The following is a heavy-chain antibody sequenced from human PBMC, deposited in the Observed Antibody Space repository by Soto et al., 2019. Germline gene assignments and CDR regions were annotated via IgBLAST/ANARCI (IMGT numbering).Heavy chain of an antibody. CDR1: GGTFSSYA. CDR3: ARTINDTAMVHPYYFDY. D-gene: IGHD5-18*01. CDR2: IIPIFGTA. Sequence: GASVKVSCKASGGTFSSYAISWVRQAPGQGLEWMGGIIPIFGTANYAQKFQGRVTITADKSTSTAYMELSSLRSEDTAVYYCARTINDTAMVHPYYFDYWGQGTLVTVSS. V-gene: IGHV1-69*06. J-gene: IGHJ4*02.